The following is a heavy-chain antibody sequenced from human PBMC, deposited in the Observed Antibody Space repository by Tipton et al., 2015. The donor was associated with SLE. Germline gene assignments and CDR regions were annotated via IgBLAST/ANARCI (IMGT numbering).Heavy chain of an antibody. V-gene: IGHV3-23*01. CDR2: ISGSGGST. J-gene: IGHJ4*02. CDR3: AKGGDIVVVVAATADYFDY. Sequence: SLRLSCAASGFTFSRYALHWVRQAPGKGLEYVSAISGSGGSTYYADSVKGRFTISRDNSKNTLYLQMNSLRAEDTAVYYCAKGGDIVVVVAATADYFDYWGQGTLVTVSS. CDR1: GFTFSRYA. D-gene: IGHD2-15*01.